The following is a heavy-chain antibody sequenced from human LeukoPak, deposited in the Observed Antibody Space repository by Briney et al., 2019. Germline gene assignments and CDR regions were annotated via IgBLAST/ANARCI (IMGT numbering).Heavy chain of an antibody. V-gene: IGHV3-23*01. CDR3: AKEWGLRYFDWLPYFDY. D-gene: IGHD3-9*01. J-gene: IGHJ4*02. CDR2: ISGSGGST. CDR1: GYTFSSYA. Sequence: GGSLRLSCAASGYTFSSYAMSWVRQAPGKGLEWVSAISGSGGSTYYADSVKGRFTISRDNSKNTLYLQMNSLRAEDTAVYYCAKEWGLRYFDWLPYFDYWGQGTLVTVSS.